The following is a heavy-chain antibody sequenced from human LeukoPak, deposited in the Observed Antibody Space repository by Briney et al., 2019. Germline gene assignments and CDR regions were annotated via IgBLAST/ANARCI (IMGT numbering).Heavy chain of an antibody. CDR2: ISYDGSNK. V-gene: IGHV3-30*03. CDR1: GFTFSSYG. D-gene: IGHD3-3*01. Sequence: PGRSLRLSCAASGFTFSSYGMHWVRQAPGKGLEWVAVISYDGSNKYYADSVKGRFTISRDNAKNTLYLQMNSLRAEDTAVYYCARDLAIFGVVTPGYWGRGTLVTVSS. J-gene: IGHJ4*02. CDR3: ARDLAIFGVVTPGY.